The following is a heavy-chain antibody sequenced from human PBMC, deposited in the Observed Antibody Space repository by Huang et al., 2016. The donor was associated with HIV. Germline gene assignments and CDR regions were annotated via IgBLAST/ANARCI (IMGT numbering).Heavy chain of an antibody. D-gene: IGHD6-19*01. J-gene: IGHJ4*02. CDR1: GGSVSSGSYY. CDR3: AREMAARPGFDY. V-gene: IGHV4-61*01. CDR2: IYYSGST. Sequence: QVQLQESGPGLVKPSETLSLTCTVSGGSVSSGSYYWSWIRQPPGKGLEWIGYIYYSGSTNYNPAIKSRVTISVDTSKNQFALKLSSVTAADTAVYYCAREMAARPGFDYWGQGTLVTVSS.